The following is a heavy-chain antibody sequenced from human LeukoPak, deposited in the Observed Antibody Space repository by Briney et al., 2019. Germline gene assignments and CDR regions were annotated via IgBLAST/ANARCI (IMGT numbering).Heavy chain of an antibody. CDR3: AKPVGYCGGDCYAFDY. J-gene: IGHJ4*02. D-gene: IGHD2-21*02. V-gene: IGHV3-23*01. CDR1: GFTFSSYS. CDR2: ISGSGGST. Sequence: PGGSLRLSCAASGFTFSSYSVSWVRQAPGKGLEWVSAISGSGGSTYYAGSVKGRFTISRDNSKNTLYLQMNSLRAEDTAVYYCAKPVGYCGGDCYAFDYWGQGTLVTVSS.